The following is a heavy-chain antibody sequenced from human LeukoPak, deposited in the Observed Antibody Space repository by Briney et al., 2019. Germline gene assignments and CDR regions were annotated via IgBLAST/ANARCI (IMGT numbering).Heavy chain of an antibody. J-gene: IGHJ1*01. CDR1: GFTFNRCS. V-gene: IGHV3-21*01. CDR2: ISSSSTYI. Sequence: GGSLRLSCAASGFTFNRCSVNWVRQAPGKGLDWVSSISSSSTYIYYADSVKGRFTISRDDAKNSLYLQMNSLRAEDTAVYYCARDLSSSSTAYFQHWGQGTLVTVSS. CDR3: ARDLSSSSTAYFQH. D-gene: IGHD6-6*01.